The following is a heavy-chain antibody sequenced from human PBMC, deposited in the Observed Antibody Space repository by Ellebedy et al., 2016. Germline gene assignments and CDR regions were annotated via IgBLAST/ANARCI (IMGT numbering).Heavy chain of an antibody. V-gene: IGHV4-30-4*01. J-gene: IGHJ6*02. D-gene: IGHD6-13*01. Sequence: SETLSLTRTVSGGSISSGDYYWSWIRQPPGKGLEWIGYIYYSGSTYYNPSLKSRVTISVDTSKNQFSLKLSSVTAADTAVYYCARDREVAAAGTGAYYYYGMDVWGQGTTVTVSS. CDR3: ARDREVAAAGTGAYYYYGMDV. CDR2: IYYSGST. CDR1: GGSISSGDYY.